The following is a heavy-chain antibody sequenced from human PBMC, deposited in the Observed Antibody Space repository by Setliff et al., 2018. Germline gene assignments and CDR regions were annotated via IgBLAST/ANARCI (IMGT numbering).Heavy chain of an antibody. CDR1: GGSINSYY. CDR3: ARLSSSLPDY. J-gene: IGHJ4*02. V-gene: IGHV4-4*08. Sequence: PSETLSLTCIVSGGSINSYYWNWIRQPPGKGLEWIGYIYTSGSTNYNPSLKSRVTISVDTSKNQFSLKLSSVTAADTAVYYCARLSSSLPDYWGQGTLVTVSS. CDR2: IYTSGST. D-gene: IGHD6-6*01.